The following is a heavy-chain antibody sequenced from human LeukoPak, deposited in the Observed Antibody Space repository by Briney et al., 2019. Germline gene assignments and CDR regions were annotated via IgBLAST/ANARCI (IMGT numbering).Heavy chain of an antibody. CDR2: INPNSGGT. Sequence: ASVKVSCKASGYTFTGYYMHWVRQAPGQGLEWMGWINPNSGGTNYAQKFQGRVTMTRDTSISTASMELSSLKPDDTAVYYCARQGYSGHSQGAADYWGQGTLVTVSS. J-gene: IGHJ4*02. V-gene: IGHV1-2*02. CDR1: GYTFTGYY. D-gene: IGHD4-23*01. CDR3: ARQGYSGHSQGAADY.